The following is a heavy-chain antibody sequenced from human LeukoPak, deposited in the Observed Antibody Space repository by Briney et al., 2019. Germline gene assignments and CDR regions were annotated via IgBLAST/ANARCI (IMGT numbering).Heavy chain of an antibody. CDR1: GGSISSGSYY. D-gene: IGHD6-6*01. CDR2: IYYSGST. V-gene: IGHV4-61*01. Sequence: SETLSLTCTVSGGSISSGSYYWSWIRQPPGEGLEWIGYIYYSGSTNYNPPLKSRVTISVDTSKNQFSLKLSSVTAADTAVYYCARGVSSSGDFDYWGQGTLVTVSS. CDR3: ARGVSSSGDFDY. J-gene: IGHJ4*02.